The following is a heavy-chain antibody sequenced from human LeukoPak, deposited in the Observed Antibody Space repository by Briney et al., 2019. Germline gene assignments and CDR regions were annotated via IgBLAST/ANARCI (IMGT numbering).Heavy chain of an antibody. J-gene: IGHJ4*02. CDR2: IYTSGST. CDR3: ARVYSSSWYFMVGMDSSGYFIFDY. V-gene: IGHV4-4*07. CDR1: GVSISSYY. Sequence: SETLSLTCTVSGVSISSYYWSWIRQPAGKGLEWIGRIYTSGSTNYNPSLKSRVTISVDTSKNQFSLKLSSVTAADTAVYYCARVYSSSWYFMVGMDSSGYFIFDYWGQGTLVTVSS. D-gene: IGHD6-13*01.